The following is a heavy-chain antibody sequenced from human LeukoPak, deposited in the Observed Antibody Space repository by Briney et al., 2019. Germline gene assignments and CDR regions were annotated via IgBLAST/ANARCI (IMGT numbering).Heavy chain of an antibody. CDR2: IYYSGYT. J-gene: IGHJ4*01. CDR3: ARGQSTGTPAQPDY. Sequence: SETLSHTCSVSGGSISTSYWSWSRQPPGKGLEWIGYIYYSGYTNYNPSLKSRVTMSVDTSKNQFSLKLSSVTAADTAVYYCARGQSTGTPAQPDYWGEGSLATASS. CDR1: GGSISTSY. V-gene: IGHV4-59*01. D-gene: IGHD1-1*01.